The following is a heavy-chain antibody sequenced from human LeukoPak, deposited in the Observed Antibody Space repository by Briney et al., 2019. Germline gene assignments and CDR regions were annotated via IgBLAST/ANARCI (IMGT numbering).Heavy chain of an antibody. CDR2: ISGSGGST. Sequence: GGSLRLSCAASGFTFSSYAMSWVRQAPGKGLEWVSAISGSGGSTYYADSVKGRFTISRDNAKNSLFLQMSSLRAEDTAVYYCAREDGSGSYLNVWGQGTLVTVSS. CDR3: AREDGSGSYLNV. V-gene: IGHV3-23*01. CDR1: GFTFSSYA. D-gene: IGHD3-10*01. J-gene: IGHJ4*02.